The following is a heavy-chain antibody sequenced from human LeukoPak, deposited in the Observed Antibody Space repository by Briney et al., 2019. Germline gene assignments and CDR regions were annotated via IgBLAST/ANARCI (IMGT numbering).Heavy chain of an antibody. D-gene: IGHD7-27*01. CDR2: ISYSGST. Sequence: PSETLSLTCTVSGDSISRSSYYWGWIRQPPGKGLEWIGSISYSGSTYYNPSLKSRVTISVDTSKNQFSLNLRSVTAADTAVYYCARRSANWGSKAFDYWGQGTLVTVSS. V-gene: IGHV4-39*01. CDR3: ARRSANWGSKAFDY. J-gene: IGHJ4*02. CDR1: GDSISRSSYY.